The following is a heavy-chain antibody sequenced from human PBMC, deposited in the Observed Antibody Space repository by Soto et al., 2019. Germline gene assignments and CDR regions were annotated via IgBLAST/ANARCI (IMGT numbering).Heavy chain of an antibody. D-gene: IGHD3-3*01. CDR2: IYHTGST. CDR3: ARGTRGGRVDYFDY. J-gene: IGHJ4*02. V-gene: IGHV4-30-2*01. Sequence: SETLSLTCAVSDDSISSGGYSWNWIRQPPGKGLEWIASIYHTGSTYYNPSLKSRVTISLDRSKNQFSLNLISVTAADTAVYYCARGTRGGRVDYFDYWGQGTLVTVSS. CDR1: DDSISSGGYS.